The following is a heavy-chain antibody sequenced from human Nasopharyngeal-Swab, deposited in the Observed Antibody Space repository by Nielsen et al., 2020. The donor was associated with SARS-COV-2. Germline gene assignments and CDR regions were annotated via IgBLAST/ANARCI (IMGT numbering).Heavy chain of an antibody. J-gene: IGHJ5*02. CDR1: GFTFSSYL. D-gene: IGHD2-2*01. Sequence: GESLKISSAASGFTFSSYLMSWVRQAPGKGLEWVANIKQDGSEKYYVDSVKGRFTISRDNAKNSLYLQMNSLRAEDTAVYYCAREYCSSTSCYGDWFDPWGQGTLVTVSS. CDR3: AREYCSSTSCYGDWFDP. V-gene: IGHV3-7*01. CDR2: IKQDGSEK.